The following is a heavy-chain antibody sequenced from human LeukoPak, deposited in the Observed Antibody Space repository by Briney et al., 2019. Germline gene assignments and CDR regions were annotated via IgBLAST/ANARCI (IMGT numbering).Heavy chain of an antibody. CDR2: ISGDGGST. Sequence: QTGGSLRLSCAASGFTFDDYAMHWVRQAPGKGLEWVSLISGDGGSTYYADSVKGQFTISRDNSKNSLYLQMNSLRTEDTALYYCAKGNKRWLQFNNWFDPWGQGTLVTVSS. V-gene: IGHV3-43*02. D-gene: IGHD5-24*01. CDR3: AKGNKRWLQFNNWFDP. J-gene: IGHJ5*02. CDR1: GFTFDDYA.